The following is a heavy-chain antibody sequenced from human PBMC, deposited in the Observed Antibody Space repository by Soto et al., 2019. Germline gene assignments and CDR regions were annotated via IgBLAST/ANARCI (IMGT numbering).Heavy chain of an antibody. D-gene: IGHD6-19*01. V-gene: IGHV4-39*02. J-gene: IGHJ6*02. CDR3: ARDPSSGWLYYYYGMDV. CDR1: GGSISSNSYY. Sequence: SETLSLTCTVSGGSISSNSYYWGWIRQPPGKGLEWIGSIYYSGSTYYNPSLKSRVTISVDTSKNQFSLKLSSVTPEDTAVYYCARDPSSGWLYYYYGMDVWGQGTTVTVSS. CDR2: IYYSGST.